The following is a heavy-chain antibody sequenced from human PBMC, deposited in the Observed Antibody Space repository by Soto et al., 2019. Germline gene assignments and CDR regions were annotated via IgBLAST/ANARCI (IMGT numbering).Heavy chain of an antibody. CDR1: GGTFNRYA. V-gene: IGHV1-69*01. D-gene: IGHD3-3*01. CDR3: ARSAITLFGVVSIPPHYYYEMDV. CDR2: IIPIFGIG. Sequence: QVQLVQSGAEVKKPGSSVKVSCKASGGTFNRYAISWVRQAPGQGLEWMGGIIPIFGIGNDAQRFQGRVTITADESTGTAYMELSSQRSEDTGVYYCARSAITLFGVVSIPPHYYYEMDVWGQGNTVTVSS. J-gene: IGHJ6*02.